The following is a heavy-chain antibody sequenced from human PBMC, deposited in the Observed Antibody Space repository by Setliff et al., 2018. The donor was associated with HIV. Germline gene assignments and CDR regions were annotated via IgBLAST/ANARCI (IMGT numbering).Heavy chain of an antibody. CDR3: ARLDCSSSSGFVDY. V-gene: IGHV4-4*07. Sequence: SETLSLTCTVSGGSMSPYYWSWIRQGDGIGLEWIGRIYGSGSTIYNPSLRSRVTMSVDVSKNQFSLKLSSVTAADTAVYYCARLDCSSSSGFVDYWGQGTLVTVSS. D-gene: IGHD2-2*01. CDR1: GGSMSPYY. CDR2: IYGSGST. J-gene: IGHJ4*02.